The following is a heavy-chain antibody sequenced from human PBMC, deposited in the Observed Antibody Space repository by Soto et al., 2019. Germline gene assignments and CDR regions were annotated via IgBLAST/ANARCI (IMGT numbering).Heavy chain of an antibody. V-gene: IGHV1-69*06. CDR2: IIPIFGTA. D-gene: IGHD2-15*01. J-gene: IGHJ5*02. CDR3: AREWELGYCSGGSCYSALDP. CDR1: GGSFSSYA. Sequence: SVKVSCKASGGSFSSYAISWVRQAPGQGLEWMGGIIPIFGTANYAQKFQGRVTITADKSTSTAYMELSSLRSEDTAVYYCAREWELGYCSGGSCYSALDPWGQGTLVTVSS.